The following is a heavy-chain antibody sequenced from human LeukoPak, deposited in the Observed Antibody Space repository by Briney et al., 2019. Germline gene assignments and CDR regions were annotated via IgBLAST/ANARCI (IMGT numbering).Heavy chain of an antibody. CDR3: ARDLQDTNAFDI. Sequence: GASVKVSCKASGYTFTGYYIHWVRQAPGQGLEWMGWINPNSGGTNYAQKFQGRVTMTRDTSISTAYMELSRLRSDDTAVYYCARDLQDTNAFDIWGQGTMVTVSS. D-gene: IGHD2-15*01. CDR2: INPNSGGT. V-gene: IGHV1-2*02. CDR1: GYTFTGYY. J-gene: IGHJ3*02.